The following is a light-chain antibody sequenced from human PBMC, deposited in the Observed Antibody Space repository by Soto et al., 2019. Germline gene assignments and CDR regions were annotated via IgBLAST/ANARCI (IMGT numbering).Light chain of an antibody. CDR2: DIS. CDR3: QQRSNRIT. J-gene: IGKJ5*01. Sequence: EFVLTQSPATLSLSPGERAILSCRARQSVAGSLAWYQQKPGQAPRLLIYDISTRAAAIPARFSGSGSGTDFTLTVSSLEPEDFALYYCQQRSNRITFGQGTRLEIK. CDR1: QSVAGS. V-gene: IGKV3-11*01.